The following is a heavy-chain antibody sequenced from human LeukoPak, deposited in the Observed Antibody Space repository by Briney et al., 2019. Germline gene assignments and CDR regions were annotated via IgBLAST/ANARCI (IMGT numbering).Heavy chain of an antibody. CDR1: GGSVSSGSYY. J-gene: IGHJ4*02. CDR2: IYYSGST. D-gene: IGHD4-17*01. V-gene: IGHV4-61*01. Sequence: PSETLSLTCTVSGGSVSSGSYYWSWIRQPPGKGLEWIGYIYYSGSTNYNPSLKSRVTISVDTSKNQFSLKLSSVTAADTAVYYCARVGTRDGDYYFDYWGQGTLVTVSS. CDR3: ARVGTRDGDYYFDY.